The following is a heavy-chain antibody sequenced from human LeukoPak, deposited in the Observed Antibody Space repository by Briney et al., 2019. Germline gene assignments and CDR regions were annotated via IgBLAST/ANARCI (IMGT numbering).Heavy chain of an antibody. CDR3: ARDLPAAIYRAFDI. CDR2: INTNTGNP. Sequence: RWASVKVSCKASGYTFTSYAMNWVRQAPGQGLEWMGWINTNTGNPTCAQGFTGRFVFSLDTSVSTAYLQISSLKAEDTAVYYCARDLPAAIYRAFDIWGQGTMVTVSS. V-gene: IGHV7-4-1*02. CDR1: GYTFTSYA. D-gene: IGHD2-2*01. J-gene: IGHJ3*02.